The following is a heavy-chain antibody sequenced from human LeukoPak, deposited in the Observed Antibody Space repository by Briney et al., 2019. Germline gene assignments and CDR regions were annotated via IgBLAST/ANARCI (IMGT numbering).Heavy chain of an antibody. CDR1: GYTFTSYY. Sequence: GASVKVSCKASGYTFTSYYMHWVRQAPGQGLEWMGIINPNGGSTSYAQKFQGRVTMTGDTSTSTVYMELSSLRSEDTAVYYCARSGGRIAVAVPDAFDIWGQGTMVTVSS. CDR2: INPNGGST. CDR3: ARSGGRIAVAVPDAFDI. D-gene: IGHD6-19*01. J-gene: IGHJ3*02. V-gene: IGHV1-46*01.